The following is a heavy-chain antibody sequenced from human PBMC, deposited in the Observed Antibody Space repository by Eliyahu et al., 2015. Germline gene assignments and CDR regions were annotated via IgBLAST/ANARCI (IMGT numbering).Heavy chain of an antibody. D-gene: IGHD2-15*01. V-gene: IGHV2-5*02. Sequence: QITLKESGPTLVKPTQTLTLTCTFSGFSLNTSGVGVGWIRQPPGKALEWLALIYWDDDKAYRPSLKSRVTLTQDTSKNQVVLTMTNMDPVDTATYYCAHSGRGERSRPRPKSDSGGTVYYFDYWGQGTLVTVSS. J-gene: IGHJ4*02. CDR1: GFSLNTSGVG. CDR2: IYWDDDK. CDR3: AHSGRGERSRPRPKSDSGGTVYYFDY.